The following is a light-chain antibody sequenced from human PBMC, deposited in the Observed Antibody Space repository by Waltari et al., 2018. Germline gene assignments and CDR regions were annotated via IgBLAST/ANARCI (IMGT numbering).Light chain of an antibody. CDR1: SSDIGRYDL. CDR2: EVD. J-gene: IGLJ2*01. CDR3: SSYTYGGPWV. V-gene: IGLV2-23*02. Sequence: SALTQPASVSASPGQSITISCTGSSSDIGRYDLFAWYQQHPGKAPHLLIYEVDKRPSGVSYRFSGSKSGNAASLTVSGLQPEDEGHYFCSSYTYGGPWVFGGGTLLTVL.